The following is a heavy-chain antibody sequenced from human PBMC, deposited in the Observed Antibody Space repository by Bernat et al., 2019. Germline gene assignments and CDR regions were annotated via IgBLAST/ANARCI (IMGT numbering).Heavy chain of an antibody. J-gene: IGHJ5*02. D-gene: IGHD2-15*01. CDR2: INHSGST. CDR3: ASTGGGYCSGGSCYGWDWFDP. V-gene: IGHV4-34*01. Sequence: QVQLQQWGAGLLKPSETLSLTCAVYGGSFSGYYWSWIRQPPGKGLEWIGEINHSGSTNYNPSLKSRVTISVDTSKNQFSLKLRSVTAAETAVYYCASTGGGYCSGGSCYGWDWFDPWGQGTLVTVSS. CDR1: GGSFSGYY.